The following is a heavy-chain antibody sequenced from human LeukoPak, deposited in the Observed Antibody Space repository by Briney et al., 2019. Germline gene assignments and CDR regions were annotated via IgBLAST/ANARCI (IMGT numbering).Heavy chain of an antibody. V-gene: IGHV3-7*01. D-gene: IGHD5-12*01. Sequence: PGGSLRLSCAASGITFSGYWMSWFRQAPGKGLEWVANMKQDGSEKYYVDSVKGRFTISRDNAKNSLYLQMNSLRAEDTAVYYCARDLGHSGYDLYDYWGQGTLVTVSS. CDR2: MKQDGSEK. J-gene: IGHJ4*02. CDR1: GITFSGYW. CDR3: ARDLGHSGYDLYDY.